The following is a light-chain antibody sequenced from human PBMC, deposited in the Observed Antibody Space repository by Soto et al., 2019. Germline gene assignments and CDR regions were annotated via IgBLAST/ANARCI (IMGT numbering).Light chain of an antibody. J-gene: IGLJ2*01. Sequence: QSALTQPASVSGSPGQSITISCTGTSSDVGGYNYVSWYQQHPGKAPKLMIYEVSNRPSGVSTRFSGSKSGNTASLTISGLQAEDEADYYCSSYTYSSTRGVVFGGGTKLTVL. CDR2: EVS. CDR1: SSDVGGYNY. V-gene: IGLV2-14*01. CDR3: SSYTYSSTRGVV.